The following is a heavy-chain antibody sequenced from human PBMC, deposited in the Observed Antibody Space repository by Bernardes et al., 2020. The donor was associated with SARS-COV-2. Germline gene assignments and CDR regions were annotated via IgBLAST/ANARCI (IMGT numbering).Heavy chain of an antibody. Sequence: SETLSLTCSVTGGSISGHYWSWIRQPPGKGLEWIGYIYYSGSATYNPSLKSRVTISVDTSKNQFSLKLSSVTAADTAVYYCARTDYYGSGDYWGQGTLVTVSS. CDR1: GGSISGHY. V-gene: IGHV4-59*08. J-gene: IGHJ4*02. CDR2: IYYSGSA. D-gene: IGHD3-10*01. CDR3: ARTDYYGSGDY.